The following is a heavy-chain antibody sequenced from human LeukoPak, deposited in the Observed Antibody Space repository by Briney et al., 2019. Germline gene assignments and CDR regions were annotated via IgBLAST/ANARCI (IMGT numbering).Heavy chain of an antibody. CDR2: IKQDGSEK. D-gene: IGHD3-9*01. CDR3: ARDTRLRYFDWSPLDY. V-gene: IGHV3-7*01. J-gene: IGHJ4*02. Sequence: PGGSLRLSCAASGFTFSSYWMSWVRQAPGKGLEWVANIKQDGSEKYYVDSVKGRFTISRDNAKNSLYLQMNSLRAEDTAVYYCARDTRLRYFDWSPLDYWGQGTLVTVSS. CDR1: GFTFSSYW.